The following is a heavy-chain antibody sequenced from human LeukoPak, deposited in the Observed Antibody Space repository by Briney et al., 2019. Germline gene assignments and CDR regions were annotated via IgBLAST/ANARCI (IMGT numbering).Heavy chain of an antibody. J-gene: IGHJ4*02. V-gene: IGHV3-9*01. Sequence: KPGGSLRLSCAASGFNFNDYDINWVRLVPGKGLEWVSGINWNSVHIGYADSVKGRFTIFRDNAQKSVHLQMFSLRPEDTALYYCSTSRPDRFIDSWGQGTLVTVST. CDR3: STSRPDRFIDS. CDR1: GFNFNDYD. CDR2: INWNSVHI. D-gene: IGHD1-14*01.